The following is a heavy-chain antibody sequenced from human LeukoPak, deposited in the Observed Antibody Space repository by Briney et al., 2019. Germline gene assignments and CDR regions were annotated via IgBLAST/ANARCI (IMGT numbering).Heavy chain of an antibody. J-gene: IGHJ5*02. CDR3: ARASSCDSTTCYNLSWFAP. V-gene: IGHV4-34*01. CDR2: ISHSGST. D-gene: IGHD2-2*02. Sequence: SETLSLTCAVNSGPFSGFYWSWIRQPPGKGLEWNGKISHSGSTTYNPSLKSRVTMSVDTSKNQISLKLSSVTAADTAVYYCARASSCDSTTCYNLSWFAPWGQGTLVTVSS. CDR1: SGPFSGFY.